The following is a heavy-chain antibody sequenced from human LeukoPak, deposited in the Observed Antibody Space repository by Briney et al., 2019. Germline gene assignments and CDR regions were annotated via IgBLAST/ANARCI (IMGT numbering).Heavy chain of an antibody. D-gene: IGHD3-10*01. V-gene: IGHV4-59*01. CDR1: GGSISSYY. J-gene: IGHJ4*02. CDR3: ARVDYYGSGSYDYFDY. Sequence: SETLSLTCTVSGGSISSYYWSWIRQPPGKGLEWIGYIYYSGSTNYNPSLKSRVTISVDTSKNQFSLRLSSVTAADTAVYYCARVDYYGSGSYDYFDYWGQGTLVTVSS. CDR2: IYYSGST.